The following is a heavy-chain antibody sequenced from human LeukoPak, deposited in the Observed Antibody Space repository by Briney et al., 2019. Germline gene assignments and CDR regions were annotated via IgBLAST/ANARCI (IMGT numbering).Heavy chain of an antibody. CDR3: ARDLGSGWTRNWFDP. CDR1: GFTFSDYY. D-gene: IGHD6-19*01. V-gene: IGHV3-11*01. Sequence: GGSLRLSCAASGFTFSDYYMSWIRQAPGKGLEWVSYITSSGSTIYYADSVKGRFTISRDNAENSPYLQMNSLRAEDTAVYYCARDLGSGWTRNWFDPWGQGTLVTVSS. CDR2: ITSSGSTI. J-gene: IGHJ5*02.